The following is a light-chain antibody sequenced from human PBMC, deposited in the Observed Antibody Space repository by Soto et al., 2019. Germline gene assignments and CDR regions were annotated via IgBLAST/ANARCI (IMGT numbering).Light chain of an antibody. CDR3: AAWDDSRNGVV. Sequence: QSVLTQPPSASGTPGQRVTISCSGSSSNIGSNTVNWYQQLPGTAPKLLIYSNNQRPSGVPDRFSGSKSGTSASLAISGLPAYDEADYYCAAWDDSRNGVVFGGGTKLTVL. CDR2: SNN. J-gene: IGLJ2*01. V-gene: IGLV1-44*01. CDR1: SSNIGSNT.